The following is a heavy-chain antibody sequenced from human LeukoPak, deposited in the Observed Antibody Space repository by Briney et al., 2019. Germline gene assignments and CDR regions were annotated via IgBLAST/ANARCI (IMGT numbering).Heavy chain of an antibody. CDR1: GFTFSSYS. CDR3: ARVVSGLRYFDWSPDAFDI. D-gene: IGHD3-9*01. J-gene: IGHJ3*02. Sequence: RGSLRLSCAASGFTFSSYSMNWVRQAPGKGLEWVSSISSSSSYIYYADSVKGRFTISRDNAKNSLYLQMNSLRAEDTAVYYCARVVSGLRYFDWSPDAFDIRGQGTMVTVSS. CDR2: ISSSSSYI. V-gene: IGHV3-21*01.